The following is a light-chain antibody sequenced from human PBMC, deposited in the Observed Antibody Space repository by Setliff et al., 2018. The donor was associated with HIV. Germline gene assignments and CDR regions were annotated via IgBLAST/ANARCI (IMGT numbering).Light chain of an antibody. CDR2: STN. Sequence: QAVVTQEPSLTVSPGGTVTLTYASTTGAVTSSYYANWFQQKPGQAPRVLIYSTNKKNSWTPARFSGSLLGGKAALTLSGVQPEDEAEYYCLLYYGGGWVFGGGTKVTVL. CDR3: LLYYGGGWV. CDR1: TGAVTSSYY. V-gene: IGLV7-43*01. J-gene: IGLJ3*02.